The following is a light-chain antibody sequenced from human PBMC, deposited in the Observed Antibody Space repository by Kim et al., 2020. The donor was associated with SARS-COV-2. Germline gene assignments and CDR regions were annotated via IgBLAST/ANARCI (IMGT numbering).Light chain of an antibody. CDR2: GAS. CDR1: QTISSSY. J-gene: IGKJ1*01. CDR3: QQYGSSPKT. Sequence: EIVLTQSPGTLSLSPGERATLFCRASQTISSSYLAWYQQKPGQAPRLLIYGASSRATGIPDRFSGSGSGTDFTLTISRLEPEDFGVYYCQQYGSSPKTFGQGTKVDIK. V-gene: IGKV3-20*01.